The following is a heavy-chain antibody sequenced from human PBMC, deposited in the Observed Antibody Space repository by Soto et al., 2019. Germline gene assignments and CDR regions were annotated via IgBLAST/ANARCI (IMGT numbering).Heavy chain of an antibody. CDR3: ARAANYCSGGSCYPADYFDY. CDR1: GFTFSSYS. J-gene: IGHJ4*02. V-gene: IGHV3-48*02. CDR2: ISSSSSTI. D-gene: IGHD2-15*01. Sequence: GGSLRLSCAASGFTFSSYSMNWVRQAPGKGLEWVSYISSSSSTIYYADSVKGRFTISRDNAKNSLYLQMNSLRDEDTAVYYCARAANYCSGGSCYPADYFDYWGQGTLVTVSS.